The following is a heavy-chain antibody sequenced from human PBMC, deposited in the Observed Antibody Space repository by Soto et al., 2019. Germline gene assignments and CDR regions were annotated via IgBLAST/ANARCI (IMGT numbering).Heavy chain of an antibody. CDR2: IKSKTDGGTT. Sequence: GGSLRLSCAASGFTFSNAWMSWVRQAPGKGLEWVGRIKSKTDGGTTDYAAPVKGRFTISRDDSKNTLYLQMNSLKTEDTAVYYCTTVDCSSTSCYNPYGMDVWGQGTTVTVSS. CDR1: GFTFSNAW. V-gene: IGHV3-15*01. CDR3: TTVDCSSTSCYNPYGMDV. D-gene: IGHD2-2*02. J-gene: IGHJ6*02.